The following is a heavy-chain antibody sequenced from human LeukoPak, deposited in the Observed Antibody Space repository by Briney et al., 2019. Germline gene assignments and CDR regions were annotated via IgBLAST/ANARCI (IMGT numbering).Heavy chain of an antibody. J-gene: IGHJ4*02. CDR1: GFTFSSYW. D-gene: IGHD3-22*01. CDR3: ARAGIGRWDSSDY. V-gene: IGHV3-7*01. CDR2: IKQDGSEK. Sequence: GGSLRLSCAASGFTFSSYWMSWVRQAPGKGLEWVANIKQDGSEKYYVDSVKGRFTISRDNAKNSLYLQMNSLRAEDTAVYYCARAGIGRWDSSDYWGQGTLVTVSS.